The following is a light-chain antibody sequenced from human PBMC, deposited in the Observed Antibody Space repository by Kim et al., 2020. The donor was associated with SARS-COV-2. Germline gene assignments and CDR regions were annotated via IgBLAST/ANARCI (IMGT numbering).Light chain of an antibody. CDR3: NSRDSRGNHKV. J-gene: IGLJ2*01. CDR1: SLRSYY. CDR2: GKN. Sequence: ALGQTVRITCQGDSLRSYYASWYQQKPGQAPVLVIYGKNNRPSGIPDRFSGSSSGNTASLTITGAQAEDEADYYCNSRDSRGNHKVFGGGTQLTVL. V-gene: IGLV3-19*01.